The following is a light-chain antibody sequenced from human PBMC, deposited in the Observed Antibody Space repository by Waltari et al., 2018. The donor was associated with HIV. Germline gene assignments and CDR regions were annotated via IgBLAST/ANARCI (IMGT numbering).Light chain of an antibody. V-gene: IGKV1-39*01. CDR1: KSVTTF. CDR2: GAS. CDR3: QQTSSSPST. Sequence: DIQMTPSPSSLSAFVGDRVTIACLTSKSVTTFLNWYYQKPGKAPKLLVYGASNLQSGVPSRFSGSGSWTYFTLTITSLQPEDFATYYCQQTSSSPSTFGQGTKLE. J-gene: IGKJ2*01.